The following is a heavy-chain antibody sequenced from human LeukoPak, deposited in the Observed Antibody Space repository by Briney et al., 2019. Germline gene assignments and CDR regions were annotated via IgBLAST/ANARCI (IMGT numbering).Heavy chain of an antibody. Sequence: ASVKVSCKASGGTFSSYAIGWVRQAPGQGLEWMGWINPNSGGTNYAQKFQGRVTMTRDTSISTAYMELSRLRSDDTAVYYCARGVRFLEWLRSLGTKSRYGMDVWGQGTTVTVSS. V-gene: IGHV1-2*02. J-gene: IGHJ6*02. CDR1: GGTFSSYA. CDR2: INPNSGGT. CDR3: ARGVRFLEWLRSLGTKSRYGMDV. D-gene: IGHD3-3*01.